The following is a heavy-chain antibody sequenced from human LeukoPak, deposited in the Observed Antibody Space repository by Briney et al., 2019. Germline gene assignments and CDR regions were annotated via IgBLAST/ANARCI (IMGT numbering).Heavy chain of an antibody. J-gene: IGHJ6*01. D-gene: IGHD1-26*01. Sequence: GGSLRLSCAASGFSFSTNPMSWVRQAPGKGLEWVSAISPDRTYYADSVKGRFTISRDNSKNTLYLEMNSLRAEDTAIYYCAKMKGHPLPKYYMDVWGQGTTVTVSS. CDR2: ISPDRT. CDR1: GFSFSTNP. CDR3: AKMKGHPLPKYYMDV. V-gene: IGHV3-23*01.